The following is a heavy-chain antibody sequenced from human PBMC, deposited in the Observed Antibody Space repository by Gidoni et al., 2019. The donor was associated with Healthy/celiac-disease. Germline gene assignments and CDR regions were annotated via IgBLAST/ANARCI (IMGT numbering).Heavy chain of an antibody. D-gene: IGHD2-15*01. Sequence: QVQLQESGPGLVKPSQTLSLTCTVPGGSISSGGYYWSWIRQHPGKGLEWIGYIYYSGSTYYNPSLKSRVTISVDTSKNQFSLKLSSVTAADTAVYYCAREECCGGSRALDYWGQGTLVTVSS. CDR3: AREECCGGSRALDY. CDR1: GGSISSGGYY. V-gene: IGHV4-31*03. CDR2: IYYSGST. J-gene: IGHJ4*02.